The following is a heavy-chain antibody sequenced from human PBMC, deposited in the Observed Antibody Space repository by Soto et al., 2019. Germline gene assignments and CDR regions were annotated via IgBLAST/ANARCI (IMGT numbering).Heavy chain of an antibody. Sequence: QLQLQEYGSGLVKPSQTLSLACAVSGGSISRGGYSWSWIRQPPGKGLEWIGYIYHSGSTYYNPSPEVRLTLSGDRSKTQFSLNLSSMSAGDTAVYYCAGSAYYRNGGMDVWGQGTTVAVYS. J-gene: IGHJ6*02. CDR3: AGSAYYRNGGMDV. V-gene: IGHV4-30-2*01. D-gene: IGHD3-22*01. CDR1: GGSISRGGYS. CDR2: IYHSGST.